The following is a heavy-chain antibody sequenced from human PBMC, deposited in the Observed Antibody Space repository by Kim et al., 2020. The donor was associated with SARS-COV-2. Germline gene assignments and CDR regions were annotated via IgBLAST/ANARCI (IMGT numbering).Heavy chain of an antibody. D-gene: IGHD2-2*01. Sequence: SETLSLTCAVYGGSFSGYYWSWIRQPPGKGLEWIGEINHSGSTNYNLSLKSRVTISVDTSKNQFSLKLSSVTAADTAVYYCARGRHCSSTSCYFDFDYWGQGTLVTVSS. CDR2: INHSGST. J-gene: IGHJ4*02. CDR3: ARGRHCSSTSCYFDFDY. V-gene: IGHV4-34*01. CDR1: GGSFSGYY.